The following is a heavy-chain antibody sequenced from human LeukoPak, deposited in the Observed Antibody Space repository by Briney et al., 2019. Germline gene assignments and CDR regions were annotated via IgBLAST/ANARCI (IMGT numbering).Heavy chain of an antibody. CDR1: GFTVSSNY. D-gene: IGHD3-10*01. Sequence: GGSLRLSCAASGFTVSSNYMSWVRQAPGKGLEWVSVIYSGGSTYYADSVKGRFTISRDNSKNTLYLQMNSLRAEDTAVYYCARDGKLMVRGVTAYYYYYMDVWGKGTRSPSP. CDR2: IYSGGST. J-gene: IGHJ6*03. CDR3: ARDGKLMVRGVTAYYYYYMDV. V-gene: IGHV3-53*01.